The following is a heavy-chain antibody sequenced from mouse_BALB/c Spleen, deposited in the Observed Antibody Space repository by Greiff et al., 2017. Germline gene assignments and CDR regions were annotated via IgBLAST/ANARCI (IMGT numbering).Heavy chain of an antibody. CDR2: INPSNGGT. CDR3: TRWLLWYFDV. J-gene: IGHJ1*01. V-gene: IGHV1S81*02. CDR1: GYTFTSYY. D-gene: IGHD2-3*01. Sequence: VQRVESGAELVKPGASVKLSCKASGYTFTSYYMYWVKQRPGQGLEWIGEINPSNGGTNFNEKFKSKATLTVDKSSSTAYMQLSSLTSEDSAVYYCTRWLLWYFDVWGAGTTVTVSS.